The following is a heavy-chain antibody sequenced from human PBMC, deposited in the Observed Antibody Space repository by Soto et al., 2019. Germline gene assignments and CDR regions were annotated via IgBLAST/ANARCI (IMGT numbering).Heavy chain of an antibody. CDR1: GGSISSYY. Sequence: SETLSLSCTVSGGSISSYYWSWIRQPPGKGLEWIGYIYYSGSTNYNPSLKSRVTISVDTSKNQFSLKLSSVTAADTAVYYCAGLALFSSSWYGGYFDYWGQGTLVTVSS. J-gene: IGHJ4*02. CDR2: IYYSGST. V-gene: IGHV4-59*01. D-gene: IGHD6-13*01. CDR3: AGLALFSSSWYGGYFDY.